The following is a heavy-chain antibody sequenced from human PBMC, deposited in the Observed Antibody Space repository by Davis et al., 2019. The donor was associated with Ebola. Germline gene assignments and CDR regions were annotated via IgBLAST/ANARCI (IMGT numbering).Heavy chain of an antibody. D-gene: IGHD3-22*01. Sequence: LRLSCTVSGASISSHSVYWSWLRQPPGKGLEWIGYIYYSGSTYYKPSLKSRVTISLDTSKNQFSLNLYSVTAADTAVYYCARDLRYDSSGYDYYFYMDVWGKGTTVTVSS. CDR1: GASISSHSVY. V-gene: IGHV4-31*03. J-gene: IGHJ6*03. CDR2: IYYSGST. CDR3: ARDLRYDSSGYDYYFYMDV.